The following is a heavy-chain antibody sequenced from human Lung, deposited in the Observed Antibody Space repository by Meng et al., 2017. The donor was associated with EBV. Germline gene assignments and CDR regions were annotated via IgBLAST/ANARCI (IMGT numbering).Heavy chain of an antibody. D-gene: IGHD4-11*01. Sequence: QVQLQESGPRMMKPSETPSLTYTVSGGSINSYYWHWIRQPAGKGLEWIGRFHTSGGTKYNPSLKSRVTMSVDMSKSQLSLNLDSVTAADTVVYYCAADPLLDDYGNSFDYWGQGTLVTVPS. CDR1: GGSINSYY. J-gene: IGHJ4*02. CDR2: FHTSGGT. V-gene: IGHV4-4*07. CDR3: AADPLLDDYGNSFDY.